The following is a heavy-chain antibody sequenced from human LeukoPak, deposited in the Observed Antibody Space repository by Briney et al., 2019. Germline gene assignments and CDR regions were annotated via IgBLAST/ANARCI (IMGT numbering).Heavy chain of an antibody. CDR3: AKDHAKGVVVPAAMGG. CDR2: IRYDGSNK. J-gene: IGHJ4*02. Sequence: GGSLRLSCAASRFTFSSYGMHWVRQAPGKGLEWVAFIRYDGSNKYYADSVKGRFTISRDNSKNTLYLQMNSLRAEDTAVYYCAKDHAKGVVVPAAMGGWGQGTLVTVSS. D-gene: IGHD2-2*01. V-gene: IGHV3-30*02. CDR1: RFTFSSYG.